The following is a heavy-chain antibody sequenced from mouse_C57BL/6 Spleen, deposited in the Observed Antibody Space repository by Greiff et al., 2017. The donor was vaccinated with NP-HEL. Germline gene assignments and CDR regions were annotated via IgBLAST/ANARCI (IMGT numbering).Heavy chain of an antibody. CDR3: ARRSTMITGYYFDY. CDR1: GYTFTSYW. CDR2: IDPSDSET. J-gene: IGHJ2*01. D-gene: IGHD2-4*01. Sequence: VQLQQPGAELVRPGSSVKLSCKASGYTFTSYWMHWVKQRPIQGLEWIGNIDPSDSETHYNQKFKDKATLTVDKSSSTAYMQLSSLTSEDSAVYYCARRSTMITGYYFDYWGQGTTLTVSS. V-gene: IGHV1-52*01.